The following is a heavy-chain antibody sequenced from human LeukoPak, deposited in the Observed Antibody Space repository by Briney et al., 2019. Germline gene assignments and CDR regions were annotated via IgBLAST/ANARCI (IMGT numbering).Heavy chain of an antibody. J-gene: IGHJ5*02. CDR1: GGSISSSNW. CDR3: GRLRWYRNWFDP. V-gene: IGHV4-4*02. D-gene: IGHD4-23*01. Sequence: PSGTLSLTCAVSGGSISSSNWWSWVRQPPGKGLEWIGEIYHSGSTNYNPSLKSRVTISVDKSKNQFSLKLSSVTAADTSVYYCGRLRWYRNWFDPWGQGPLVTVSS. CDR2: IYHSGST.